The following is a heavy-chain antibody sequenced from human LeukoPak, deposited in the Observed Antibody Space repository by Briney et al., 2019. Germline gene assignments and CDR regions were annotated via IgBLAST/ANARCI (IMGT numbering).Heavy chain of an antibody. CDR1: GFTFSSYE. Sequence: GGSLRLSCAASGFTFSSYEMNWVRQAPGKGLEWVSYISRSGSTIYYAYSVKGRFTISRDNAKNSLYLQMNSLRAEDTAVYYCAELGITMIGGVWGKGTTVTISS. V-gene: IGHV3-48*03. CDR2: ISRSGSTI. D-gene: IGHD3-10*02. J-gene: IGHJ6*04. CDR3: AELGITMIGGV.